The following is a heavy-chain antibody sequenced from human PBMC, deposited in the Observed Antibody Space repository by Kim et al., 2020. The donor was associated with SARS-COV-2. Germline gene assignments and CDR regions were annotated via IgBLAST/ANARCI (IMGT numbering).Heavy chain of an antibody. CDR1: GFTLSNNA. J-gene: IGHJ3*01. CDR2: IRASAGTT. CDR3: AKDRGGCGWRAFDF. D-gene: IGHD6-19*01. V-gene: IGHV3-23*01. Sequence: GGSLRLSCAASGFTLSNNAMSWVRQAPGRGLEWVSTIRASAGTTYYAGSVNGRFTISRDISKHTLYLQLNSLRADDTAIYYCAKDRGGCGWRAFDFWG.